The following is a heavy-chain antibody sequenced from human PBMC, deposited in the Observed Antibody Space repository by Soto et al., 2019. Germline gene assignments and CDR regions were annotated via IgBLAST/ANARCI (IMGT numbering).Heavy chain of an antibody. CDR3: AREGKDSAYYYDSSGYFY. J-gene: IGHJ4*02. V-gene: IGHV1-2*02. Sequence: QVQLVQSGAEVKKPGSSVKVSCKASGGTFSSYAISWVRQAPGQGLEWMGGIIPNSGGTNYAQKFQGRVTMTRDTSISTAYMELSRLRSDDTAVYYCAREGKDSAYYYDSSGYFYWGQGTLVTVSS. CDR2: IIPNSGGT. CDR1: GGTFSSYA. D-gene: IGHD3-22*01.